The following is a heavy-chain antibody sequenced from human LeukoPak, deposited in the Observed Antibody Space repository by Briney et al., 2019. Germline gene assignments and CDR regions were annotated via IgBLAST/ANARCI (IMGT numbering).Heavy chain of an antibody. CDR3: AGSKSSGWYGDDAFDI. CDR2: INAGNGNT. D-gene: IGHD6-19*01. J-gene: IGHJ3*02. V-gene: IGHV1-3*01. Sequence: ASVKVSCKASGYTSTSYAMHWVRQAPGQRLEWMGWINAGNGNTKYSQKFQGRVTITRDTSASTAYMELSSLRSEDTAVYYCAGSKSSGWYGDDAFDIWGQGTMVTVSS. CDR1: GYTSTSYA.